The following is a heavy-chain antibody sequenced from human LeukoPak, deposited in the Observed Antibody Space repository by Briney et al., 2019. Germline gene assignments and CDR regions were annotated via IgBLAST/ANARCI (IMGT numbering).Heavy chain of an antibody. Sequence: GGSLRLSCAASGLTFSNYAMSWVRQAPGKGLEWVSAVSGSGGSTYYADSVKGRFTVSRDNSKSTLYLQMNSLRAEDTAVYHCAKDKTSGTYFDYWGQGAPVTVSS. V-gene: IGHV3-23*01. CDR3: AKDKTSGTYFDY. D-gene: IGHD1-26*01. J-gene: IGHJ4*02. CDR1: GLTFSNYA. CDR2: VSGSGGST.